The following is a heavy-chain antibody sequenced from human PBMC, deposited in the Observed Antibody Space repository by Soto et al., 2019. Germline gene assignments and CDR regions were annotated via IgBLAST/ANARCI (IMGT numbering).Heavy chain of an antibody. V-gene: IGHV3-48*02. CDR3: VRGGGVGTTWGYY. CDR1: GFTFSTYA. J-gene: IGHJ4*02. Sequence: PGGSLRLSCAASGFTFSTYAMNWVRQAPGKGLECVSYISSDETIVNYADSVKGRFTISRDSAKNSLFLQMNSLRDEDTAVYYCVRGGGVGTTWGYYWGQGAQVTVSS. CDR2: ISSDETIV. D-gene: IGHD1-26*01.